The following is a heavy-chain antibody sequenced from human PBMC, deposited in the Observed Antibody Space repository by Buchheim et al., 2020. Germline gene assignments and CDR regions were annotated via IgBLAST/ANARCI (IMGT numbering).Heavy chain of an antibody. CDR3: ARIVVVVAATPRGGMDV. CDR1: GGSISSSSYY. J-gene: IGHJ6*02. D-gene: IGHD2-15*01. V-gene: IGHV4-39*01. CDR2: IYYSGST. Sequence: QLQLQESGPGLVKPSETLSLTCTVSGGSISSSSYYWGWIRQPPGKGLEWIGGIYYSGSTYYNPSLKSRVTISVDTSKNQFSLKLSSVTAADTAVYYCARIVVVVAATPRGGMDVWGQGTT.